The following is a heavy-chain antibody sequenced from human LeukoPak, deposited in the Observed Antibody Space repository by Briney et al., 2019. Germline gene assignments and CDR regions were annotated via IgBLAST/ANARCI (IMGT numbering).Heavy chain of an antibody. Sequence: SQTLSLTCAISGDSVSSNSVAWTWIRQSPSRGLEWLGRTYYRSKWYNDYAVSVTSRISINRDTYNNQFSLHLNSVTPEDTAVYYCARDLAYSTSWLTIDYWGQGILVTVSS. D-gene: IGHD6-13*01. J-gene: IGHJ4*02. CDR3: ARDLAYSTSWLTIDY. CDR2: TYYRSKWYN. V-gene: IGHV6-1*01. CDR1: GDSVSSNSVA.